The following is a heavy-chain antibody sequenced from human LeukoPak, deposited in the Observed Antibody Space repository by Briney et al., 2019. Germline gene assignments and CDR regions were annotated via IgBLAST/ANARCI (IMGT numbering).Heavy chain of an antibody. CDR2: LSSSGSTI. CDR3: ARDRSSGSHQVVNVFDV. D-gene: IGHD1-26*01. CDR1: GLALHYYE. J-gene: IGHJ3*01. V-gene: IGHV3-48*03. Sequence: GGSLTLPRSASGLALHYYEMNWLPPAPRKGGVGVLYLSSSGSTIHYADSVKGRFTFSRDNAKNSVYLQMNSLRAEDTAVYYCARDRSSGSHQVVNVFDVWGQGTVVTVSS.